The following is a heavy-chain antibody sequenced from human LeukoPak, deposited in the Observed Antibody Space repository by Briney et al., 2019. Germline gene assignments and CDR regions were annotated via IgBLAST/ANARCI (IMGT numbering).Heavy chain of an antibody. CDR1: GDSIFTNIVA. V-gene: IGHV6-1*01. J-gene: IGHJ4*02. CDR3: ARGKYTSFDN. Sequence: SQTLSLTCAISGDSIFTNIVAWNWIRQSPSRGLEWLGRTYYRSKWSFDYAVSVKSRITINADTSKNQFSLQLSSVTPEDTAVYYCARGKYTSFDNWGQGTLVTVSS. D-gene: IGHD6-6*01. CDR2: TYYRSKWSF.